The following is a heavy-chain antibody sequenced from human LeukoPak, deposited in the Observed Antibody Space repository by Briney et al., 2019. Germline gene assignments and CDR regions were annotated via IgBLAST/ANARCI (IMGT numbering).Heavy chain of an antibody. Sequence: GVSLRLSCAASGFTFTTYWMHWLRQAPGKGLMWVSRISPDGSRAEYADSVKGRFTISRDNAKSTVSMQMNSLTTEDTAFYYCARGTRGTGAFFDYWGQGSLVTVSS. D-gene: IGHD1-1*01. V-gene: IGHV3-74*01. J-gene: IGHJ4*02. CDR2: ISPDGSRA. CDR1: GFTFTTYW. CDR3: ARGTRGTGAFFDY.